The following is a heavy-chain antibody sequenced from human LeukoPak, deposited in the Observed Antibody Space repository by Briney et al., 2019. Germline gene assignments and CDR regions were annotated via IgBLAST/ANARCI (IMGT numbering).Heavy chain of an antibody. Sequence: GGSLRLSCAASGFTFSHAWMNWVRQAPGKGLEWVANIKQDGSDKYYVDSVKGRFTISRDNAKNSLYLQMNSLRAEDTTVYYCAKAGWFGINYMDVWGKGTTVTVSS. V-gene: IGHV3-7*01. J-gene: IGHJ6*03. CDR1: GFTFSHAW. D-gene: IGHD3-10*01. CDR3: AKAGWFGINYMDV. CDR2: IKQDGSDK.